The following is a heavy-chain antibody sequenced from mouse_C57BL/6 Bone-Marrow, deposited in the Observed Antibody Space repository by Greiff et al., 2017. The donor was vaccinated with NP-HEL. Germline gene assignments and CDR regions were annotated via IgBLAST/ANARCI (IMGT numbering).Heavy chain of an antibody. J-gene: IGHJ3*01. CDR2: IWSGGST. V-gene: IGHV2-2*01. CDR1: GFSLTSYG. Sequence: VQLQQSGPGLVQPSQSLSITCTVSGFSLTSYGVHWVRQSPGKGLEWLGVIWSGGSTDYNAAFISRLSISKDNSKGQVFFKMNSLQADDTAIYYCARGDDYIAYWGQGTLVTVAA. D-gene: IGHD2-4*01. CDR3: ARGDDYIAY.